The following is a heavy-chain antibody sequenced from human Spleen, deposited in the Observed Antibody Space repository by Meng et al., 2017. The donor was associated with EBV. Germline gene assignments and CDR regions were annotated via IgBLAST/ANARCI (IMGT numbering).Heavy chain of an antibody. V-gene: IGHV3-23*04. CDR3: AKTAGLWGWAFDY. J-gene: IGHJ4*02. Sequence: EVQLVESGXGLIQPGGXLRLSCAASGFTFSTYAMSWVRQAPGQGLEWVSTVTGGGVTTYYADSVRGRFTISRDNSKNTLYLQMHSLRAEDTAVYYCAKTAGLWGWAFDYWGQGTLVTVSS. D-gene: IGHD4/OR15-4a*01. CDR1: GFTFSTYA. CDR2: VTGGGVTT.